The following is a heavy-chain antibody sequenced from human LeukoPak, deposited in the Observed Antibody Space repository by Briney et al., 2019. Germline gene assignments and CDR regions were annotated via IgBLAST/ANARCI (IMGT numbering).Heavy chain of an antibody. CDR3: AKGTITLRVSVGFDY. Sequence: GGSLRLSCAASGFTFSNYAMSWVRQAPGKGLEWVSTITVSGGPIYYADSVKGRFTISRDNPQNTLYLQMNSLRAEDTAVYYCAKGTITLRVSVGFDYWGQGTLVTVSS. V-gene: IGHV3-23*01. CDR2: ITVSGGPI. J-gene: IGHJ4*02. D-gene: IGHD3-22*01. CDR1: GFTFSNYA.